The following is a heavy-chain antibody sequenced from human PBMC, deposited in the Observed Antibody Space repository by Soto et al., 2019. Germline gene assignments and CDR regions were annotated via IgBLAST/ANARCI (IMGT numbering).Heavy chain of an antibody. J-gene: IGHJ4*02. CDR2: IHPGESYT. Sequence: GESLKISCTASRYSFSSYWIGWVRQMPGKGLEWMGIIHPGESYTRYSSSFQGQVTFSVDKSIRTAYLQWSSLKASDPATYYCALGPSSYYSSDGYYPVDSWGQGTLVTVSS. D-gene: IGHD3-3*01. V-gene: IGHV5-51*01. CDR3: ALGPSSYYSSDGYYPVDS. CDR1: RYSFSSYW.